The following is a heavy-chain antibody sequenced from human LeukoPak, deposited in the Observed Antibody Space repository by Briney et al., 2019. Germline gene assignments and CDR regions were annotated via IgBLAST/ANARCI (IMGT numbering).Heavy chain of an antibody. CDR2: IYISGST. V-gene: IGHV4-4*07. CDR3: ARDGQTGSYSSGWHGGFDY. D-gene: IGHD6-19*01. J-gene: IGHJ4*02. CDR1: GDSISSYY. Sequence: SETLSLTCTVSGDSISSYYWSWIRQPAGKGLECIGRIYISGSTNYNPSLKSRVTMSVDTSKNQFSLKLSSVTAADTAVYYCARDGQTGSYSSGWHGGFDYWGQGTLVTVSS.